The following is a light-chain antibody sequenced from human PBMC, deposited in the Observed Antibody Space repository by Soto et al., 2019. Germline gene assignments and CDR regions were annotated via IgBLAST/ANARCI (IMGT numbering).Light chain of an antibody. Sequence: QSVLTQPASVSGSPGQSITISCTGTSSDVGSYNYVSWYQQHPGKAPKLMIYDVNSRPSGVSHRFSGSKSGNTASLTISGLQAEDEGNYYCCSYAGSSYYVFGSGTKVTVL. J-gene: IGLJ1*01. CDR3: CSYAGSSYYV. CDR2: DVN. V-gene: IGLV2-14*03. CDR1: SSDVGSYNY.